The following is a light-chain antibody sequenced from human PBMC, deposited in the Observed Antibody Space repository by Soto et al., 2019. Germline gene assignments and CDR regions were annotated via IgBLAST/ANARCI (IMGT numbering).Light chain of an antibody. V-gene: IGKV3D-20*02. CDR2: DAS. CDR3: QQRSNWLSIT. Sequence: NVWRLNPGTRALSAGGGAIRACRASQSVSSSSLAWYQQKRGQAPRLLIHDASSRATGIPDRFSGSGSGTDFTLTISRLEPEDFAVYYCQQRSNWLSITFGQGTRLEIK. J-gene: IGKJ5*01. CDR1: QSVSSSS.